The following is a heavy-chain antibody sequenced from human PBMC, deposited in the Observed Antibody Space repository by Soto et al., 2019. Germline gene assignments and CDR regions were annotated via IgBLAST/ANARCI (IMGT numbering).Heavy chain of an antibody. CDR3: ANGRATYGLLTHDY. V-gene: IGHV3-23*01. CDR2: LTGSSSNI. Sequence: LRLSCAASGSSFRNYAMSWVRQAPGKGLEWISTLTGSSSNIYYADSVKGRFAISRDNSRNTLYLQMNSLTAEDTAVYYCANGRATYGLLTHDYWGQGTLVTVSS. CDR1: GSSFRNYA. J-gene: IGHJ4*02. D-gene: IGHD3-10*01.